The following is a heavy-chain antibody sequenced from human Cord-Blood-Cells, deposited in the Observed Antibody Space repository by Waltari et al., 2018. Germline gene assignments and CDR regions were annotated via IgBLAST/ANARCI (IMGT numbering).Heavy chain of an antibody. J-gene: IGHJ4*02. D-gene: IGHD3-10*01. Sequence: EVQLLESGGGLVQPGGYLRLPWAAAGFTFSGDAMSWVRQAPGKGLEWVSAISGSGGSTYYADSVKGRFTISSYNSKNTLYLQMNSLRAEDTAVYYCANNLWFGELESYWGQGTLVTVSS. CDR1: GFTFSGDA. CDR2: ISGSGGST. CDR3: ANNLWFGELESY. V-gene: IGHV3-23*01.